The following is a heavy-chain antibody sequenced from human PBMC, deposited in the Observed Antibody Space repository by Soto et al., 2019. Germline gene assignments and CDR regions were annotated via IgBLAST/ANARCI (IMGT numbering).Heavy chain of an antibody. CDR3: ARDEAFSAPYYLDY. CDR1: GFTFSSYD. J-gene: IGHJ4*02. D-gene: IGHD1-26*01. CDR2: IGTAGDT. V-gene: IGHV3-13*01. Sequence: EVQLVESGGGLVQPGGSLRLSCAASGFTFSSYDMHWVRQATGRGLEWVSAIGTAGDTSYPDSVKGRFTISRDNSKDTVYLEIHSLRPEDTALYHCARDEAFSAPYYLDYWGQGTLVIVS.